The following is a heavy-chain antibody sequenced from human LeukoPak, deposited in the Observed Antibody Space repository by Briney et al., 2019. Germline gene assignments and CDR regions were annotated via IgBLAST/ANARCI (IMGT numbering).Heavy chain of an antibody. D-gene: IGHD3-3*01. CDR2: INHSGST. CDR1: GGSFSGYY. CDR3: AREQMTYYDFWSGIFDY. Sequence: SETLSLTCAVYGGSFSGYYWSWIRQPPGKGLEWIGEINHSGSTNYNPSLKSRVTISVDTSKNQFSLKLSSVTAADTAVYYCAREQMTYYDFWSGIFDYWGQGTLVTVSS. J-gene: IGHJ4*02. V-gene: IGHV4-34*01.